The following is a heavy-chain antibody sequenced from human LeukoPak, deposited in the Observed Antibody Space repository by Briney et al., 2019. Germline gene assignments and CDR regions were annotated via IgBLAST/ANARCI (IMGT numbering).Heavy chain of an antibody. CDR2: ISYDGSNK. Sequence: GGSLRLSCAASGFTFSSYAMHWVRQAPGKGLEWVAVISYDGSNKYYADSVKGRFTISRDNSKNTLYLQMNSLRAEDTAVYYCARNLYDSGGYYLGLDYWGQGTLVTVSS. CDR3: ARNLYDSGGYYLGLDY. J-gene: IGHJ4*02. CDR1: GFTFSSYA. V-gene: IGHV3-30-3*01. D-gene: IGHD3-22*01.